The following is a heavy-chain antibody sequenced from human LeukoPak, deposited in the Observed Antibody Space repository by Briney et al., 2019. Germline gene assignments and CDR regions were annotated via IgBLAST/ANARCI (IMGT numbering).Heavy chain of an antibody. J-gene: IGHJ1*01. D-gene: IGHD3-10*01. CDR1: GFTFGSNS. CDR3: VRDGAVVTSGSYPWRYFQY. V-gene: IGHV3-48*02. Sequence: GGSLRLSCAGSGFTFGSNSMNWVRHAPGKGLEWVSYIGHTGSITDYADSVKGRFTISRDNAKNSLYLQMNTLRDEDTAVYYCVRDGAVVTSGSYPWRYFQYWGQGTLVTVSS. CDR2: IGHTGSIT.